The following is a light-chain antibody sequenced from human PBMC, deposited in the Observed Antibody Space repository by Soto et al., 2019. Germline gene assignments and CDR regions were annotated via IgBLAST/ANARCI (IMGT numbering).Light chain of an antibody. CDR2: GNS. CDR1: SSNIGAGYD. V-gene: IGLV1-40*01. J-gene: IGLJ2*01. CDR3: QSYDSSLSAVV. Sequence: QFVLTQPPSVSGAPGQRVTISCTGSSSNIGAGYDVHWYQQLPGTAPKVLIYGNSNRPSGVPDRFSGSKSGTSASLAITGLQAEDEADYYCQSYDSSLSAVVFGGGTKLTVL.